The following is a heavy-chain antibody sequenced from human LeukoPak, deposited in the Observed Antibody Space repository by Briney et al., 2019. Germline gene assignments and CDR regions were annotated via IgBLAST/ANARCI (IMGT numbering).Heavy chain of an antibody. D-gene: IGHD3-22*01. J-gene: IGHJ4*02. CDR2: ISSSSSYI. CDR1: GFTFSSYS. Sequence: GGSLRLSCAASGFTFSSYSMNWVRQAPGKGLEWVSSISSSSSYIYYADSVKGRFTISRDNAKNSLYLQMNSLRAEDTAVYYCAKDFQPYYYDSSGYFHYWGQGTLVTVSS. CDR3: AKDFQPYYYDSSGYFHY. V-gene: IGHV3-21*01.